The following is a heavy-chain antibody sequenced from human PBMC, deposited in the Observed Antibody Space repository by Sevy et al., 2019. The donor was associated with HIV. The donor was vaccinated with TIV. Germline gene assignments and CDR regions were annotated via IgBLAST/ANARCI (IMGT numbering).Heavy chain of an antibody. J-gene: IGHJ5*02. D-gene: IGHD3-22*01. Sequence: ASVKVSCKASGGTFSSYAISWVRQAPGRGLEWMGGIIPIFGTANYAQKFQGRVTITADESTSTAYMELSSLRSEDTAVYYCARGFEAYDSSGYRGWFDPWGQGTLVTVSS. CDR1: GGTFSSYA. V-gene: IGHV1-69*13. CDR2: IIPIFGTA. CDR3: ARGFEAYDSSGYRGWFDP.